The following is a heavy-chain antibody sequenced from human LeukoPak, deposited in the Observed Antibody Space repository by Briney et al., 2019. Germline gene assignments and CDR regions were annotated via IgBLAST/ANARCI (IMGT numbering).Heavy chain of an antibody. Sequence: SVKVSCKASGGTFSSYDISWVRQAPGQGLEWMGGITPIFGTANYAQKFQGRVTITADESTSTAYMELSSQRSEDTAVYYCARENGYDRDRELTLWGQGTLVTVSS. V-gene: IGHV1-69*01. D-gene: IGHD5-12*01. CDR1: GGTFSSYD. J-gene: IGHJ4*02. CDR3: ARENGYDRDRELTL. CDR2: ITPIFGTA.